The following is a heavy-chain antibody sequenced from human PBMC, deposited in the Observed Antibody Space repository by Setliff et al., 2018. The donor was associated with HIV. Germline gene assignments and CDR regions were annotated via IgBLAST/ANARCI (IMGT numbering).Heavy chain of an antibody. CDR2: INPNTGGT. D-gene: IGHD3-10*01. CDR1: GYTFTGYY. V-gene: IGHV1-2*06. Sequence: ASVKVSCKTSGYTFTGYYIHWVRQVPGQGLEWMGRINPNTGGTDYAQKFQGRVTMTGDTSISTAYMELSRLRSDDTAIYYCARDPFLWEVTPPWGKGTTVTVSS. J-gene: IGHJ6*04. CDR3: ARDPFLWEVTPP.